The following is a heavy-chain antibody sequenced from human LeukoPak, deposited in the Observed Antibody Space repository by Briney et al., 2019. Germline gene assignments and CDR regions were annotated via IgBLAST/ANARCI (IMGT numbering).Heavy chain of an antibody. Sequence: SQTLSLTRTVSGGSISSGDYYWSWIRQPAGKGLEWIGRIYTSGSTNYNPSLKSRVTISVDTSKNQFSLKLSSVTAADTAVYYCARVFVRSGIHYYYYYYMDVWGKGTTVTVSS. CDR3: ARVFVRSGIHYYYYYYMDV. D-gene: IGHD3-10*01. CDR2: IYTSGST. CDR1: GGSISSGDYY. J-gene: IGHJ6*03. V-gene: IGHV4-61*02.